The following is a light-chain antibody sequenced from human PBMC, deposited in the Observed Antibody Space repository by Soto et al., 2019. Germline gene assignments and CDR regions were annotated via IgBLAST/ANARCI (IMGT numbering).Light chain of an antibody. J-gene: IGKJ3*01. CDR1: QSVSSY. Sequence: EIVLTQSPATLSLSPGERATLSCRASQSVSSYLAWYQQKPGQAPRLRIYDASNRATGVPARFSGSGSGTDFTLTISSLVPEDFAVYYCQQRSNWPPFTFGPGTKVDIK. CDR2: DAS. V-gene: IGKV3-11*01. CDR3: QQRSNWPPFT.